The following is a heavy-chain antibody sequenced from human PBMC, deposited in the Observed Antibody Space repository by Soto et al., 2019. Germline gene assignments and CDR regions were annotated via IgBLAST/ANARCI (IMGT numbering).Heavy chain of an antibody. J-gene: IGHJ4*02. D-gene: IGHD2-15*01. CDR2: ISGSGDST. CDR3: ARRCRASHSPFDS. Sequence: GGSRRLSFAASGLTFRSYAVNWVRHAPGKGPEWVSGISGSGDSTYHANSVKGRFTISRDNSKNTLYLQVNSLRVEDTAVYYCARRCRASHSPFDSWGQGPMITFSS. CDR1: GLTFRSYA. V-gene: IGHV3-23*01.